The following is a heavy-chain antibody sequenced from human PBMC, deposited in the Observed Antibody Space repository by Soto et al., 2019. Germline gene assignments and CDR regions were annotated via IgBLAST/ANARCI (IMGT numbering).Heavy chain of an antibody. J-gene: IGHJ5*02. D-gene: IGHD6-13*01. CDR2: ISSNSAYI. CDR1: GSTFRRFT. CDR3: TRDASRDSSARGWFDP. Sequence: GGSLRLSCAASGSTFRRFTMNWVRLAPGKGLEWVSTISSNSAYIYYTDALRGRFTISRDNAKNSLHLQMNSLRAEDTAVYYCTRDASRDSSARGWFDPWGPGTLVTVSS. V-gene: IGHV3-21*01.